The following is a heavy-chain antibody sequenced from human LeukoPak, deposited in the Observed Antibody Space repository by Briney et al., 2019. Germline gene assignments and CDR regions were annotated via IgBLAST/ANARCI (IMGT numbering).Heavy chain of an antibody. V-gene: IGHV1-18*01. Sequence: ASVKVSCKASGYTFTSYGISWVRQAPGQGLEWMGWISAYNGNTNYAQKLQGRVTMTTDTSTSTAYMELRSLRSDDTAVYYCARAGLWFGELYSFDYWGQGTLVTVSS. D-gene: IGHD3-10*01. CDR1: GYTFTSYG. J-gene: IGHJ4*02. CDR3: ARAGLWFGELYSFDY. CDR2: ISAYNGNT.